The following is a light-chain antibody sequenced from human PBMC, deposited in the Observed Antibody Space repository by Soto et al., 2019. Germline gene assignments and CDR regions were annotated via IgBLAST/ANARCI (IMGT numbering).Light chain of an antibody. Sequence: DIHMTQSPSTLSASVGDRVTITCRASQSIGIGLAWYQQKPGKAPKFLIYRASTLESGVPSKFSGSGSGTEFTLTISSLQPDDFATYYCQEYSDYPFTFGPGTKVDI. CDR2: RAS. J-gene: IGKJ3*01. CDR3: QEYSDYPFT. CDR1: QSIGIG. V-gene: IGKV1-5*03.